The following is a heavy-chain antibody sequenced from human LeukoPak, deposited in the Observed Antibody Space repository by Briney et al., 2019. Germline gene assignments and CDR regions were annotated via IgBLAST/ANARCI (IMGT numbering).Heavy chain of an antibody. J-gene: IGHJ4*02. D-gene: IGHD6-19*01. CDR1: GGSISSYY. V-gene: IGHV4-59*01. CDR3: ARVQWLVGSDY. Sequence: PSETLSLTCTVSGGSISSYYWSWIRQPPGKGLEWIGYIYYSGSTNYNPSLKSRVTISVDTSKNQFSLKLSSVTAADTAVYYCARVQWLVGSDYWGQGTLVAVSS. CDR2: IYYSGST.